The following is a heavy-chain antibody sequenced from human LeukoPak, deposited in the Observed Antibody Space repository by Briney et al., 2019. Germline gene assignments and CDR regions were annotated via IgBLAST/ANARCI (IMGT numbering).Heavy chain of an antibody. V-gene: IGHV3-74*01. D-gene: IGHD1-26*01. CDR2: MNSDGRSI. J-gene: IGHJ3*02. CDR3: ARGGSPPEALGDALNI. CDR1: GFTFSNYW. Sequence: PGGSLRLSCAASGFTFSNYWMHWVRQAPGKGLVRVSRMNSDGRSIIYADSVKGRFTISRDNAKNTLYLQMNSLRVEDTAVYYCARGGSPPEALGDALNIWGQGTMVTVSS.